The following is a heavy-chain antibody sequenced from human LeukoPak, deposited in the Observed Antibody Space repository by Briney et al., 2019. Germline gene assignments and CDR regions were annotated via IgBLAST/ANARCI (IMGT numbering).Heavy chain of an antibody. CDR2: IYHSGST. V-gene: IGHV4-4*02. CDR1: GGSISSSNW. J-gene: IGHJ4*02. Sequence: SETLSLTCAVSGGSISSSNWWSWVRPPPGKGLEWIGEIYHSGSTNYNPSLKSRVTISVDKSKNQFSLKLSSVTAADTAVYYCAREWGYYDSSGYYAYFDYWGQGTLVTVSS. CDR3: AREWGYYDSSGYYAYFDY. D-gene: IGHD3-22*01.